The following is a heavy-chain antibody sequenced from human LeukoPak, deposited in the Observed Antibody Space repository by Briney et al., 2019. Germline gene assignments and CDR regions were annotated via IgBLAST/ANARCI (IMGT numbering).Heavy chain of an antibody. CDR1: GGSISSYY. J-gene: IGHJ4*02. D-gene: IGHD2-2*01. Sequence: SETLSLTCTVSGGSISSYYWSWIRQPPGKGLEWIGYIYYSGSTNYNPSLKSRVTISVDTSKNQFSLKLSSVTAADTAVYYCATRWDCRSTSCYSFDYWGQGTLVTVSS. CDR2: IYYSGST. V-gene: IGHV4-59*01. CDR3: ATRWDCRSTSCYSFDY.